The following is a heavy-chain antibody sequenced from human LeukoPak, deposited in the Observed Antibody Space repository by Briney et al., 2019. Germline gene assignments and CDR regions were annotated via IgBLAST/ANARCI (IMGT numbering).Heavy chain of an antibody. J-gene: IGHJ3*02. CDR3: ARGPVGGTTYNDGDAFDI. D-gene: IGHD1-7*01. Sequence: SETLSLTCTVSGDSIRTYYWSWIRQPPGKGLEWIGYIYYSGSTNYNPSLKSRVTISVDTSKNQFSLKLSSVTAADTAVYYCARGPVGGTTYNDGDAFDIWGQGTMVTVSS. CDR2: IYYSGST. CDR1: GDSIRTYY. V-gene: IGHV4-59*01.